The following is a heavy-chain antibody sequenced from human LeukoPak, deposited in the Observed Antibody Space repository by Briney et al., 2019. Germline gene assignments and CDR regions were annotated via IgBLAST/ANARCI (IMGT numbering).Heavy chain of an antibody. CDR1: GFTVSSNY. V-gene: IGHV3-53*01. Sequence: PGGSLRLSCAASGFTVSSNYMSWVRQAPGKGPEWVSVIYSGGSTYYADSVKGRFTISRDNSKNTLYLQMNSLRAEDTAVYYCARVGYYYDSSGYDDAFDIWGQGTMVTVSS. J-gene: IGHJ3*02. CDR2: IYSGGST. D-gene: IGHD3-22*01. CDR3: ARVGYYYDSSGYDDAFDI.